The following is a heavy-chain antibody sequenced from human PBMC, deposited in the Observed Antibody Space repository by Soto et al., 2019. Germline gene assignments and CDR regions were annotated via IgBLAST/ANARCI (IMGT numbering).Heavy chain of an antibody. CDR1: GFTFSSYG. Sequence: GGSLRLSCAASGFTFSSYGMHWVRQAPGKGLEWVAVISYDGSNKYYADSVKGRFTISRDNSKNTLYLQMNSLRAEDTAVYYCAKDGGAYSGMDVWGQGTTVTV. D-gene: IGHD4-4*01. CDR3: AKDGGAYSGMDV. CDR2: ISYDGSNK. V-gene: IGHV3-30*18. J-gene: IGHJ6*02.